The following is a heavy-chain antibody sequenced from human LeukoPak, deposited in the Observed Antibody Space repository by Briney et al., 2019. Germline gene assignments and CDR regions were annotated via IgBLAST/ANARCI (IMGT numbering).Heavy chain of an antibody. J-gene: IGHJ4*02. CDR1: GNTFTSYG. CDR2: ISAYNGNT. V-gene: IGHV1-18*01. CDR3: ARWNLRYFDWLLFADH. D-gene: IGHD3-9*01. Sequence: ASVKVSCKASGNTFTSYGISWVRQAPGQGLEWMGWISAYNGNTNYAQKLQGRVTMTTDTSTSTAYMELRSLRSDDTAVYYCARWNLRYFDWLLFADHWGQGTLVTVSS.